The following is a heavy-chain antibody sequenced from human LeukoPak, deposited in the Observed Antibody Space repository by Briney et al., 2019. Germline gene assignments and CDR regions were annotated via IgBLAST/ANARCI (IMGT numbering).Heavy chain of an antibody. CDR2: ISSSSSYI. D-gene: IGHD5-18*01. V-gene: IGHV3-21*01. CDR1: GFTVSSNY. Sequence: GGSLRLSCAASGFTVSSNYMSWVRQAPGKGLEWVSSISSSSSYIYYADSVKGRFTISRDNAKNSLYLQMNSLRAEDTAVYYCARGEQGYSYGLFDYWGQGTLVTVSS. CDR3: ARGEQGYSYGLFDY. J-gene: IGHJ4*02.